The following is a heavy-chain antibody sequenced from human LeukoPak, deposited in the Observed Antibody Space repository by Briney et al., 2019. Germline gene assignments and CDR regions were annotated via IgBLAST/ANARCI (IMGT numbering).Heavy chain of an antibody. J-gene: IGHJ4*02. CDR1: GLTFSSYW. D-gene: IGHD6-19*01. CDR3: AKDAGGAVAAYYFDY. V-gene: IGHV3-7*03. Sequence: GGSLRLSCVASGLTFSSYWMSWVRQAPGKGLEWVANIKQDGSVKFYMDSVKGRFTISRDNAKNSLYLQMNSLRAEDTALYYCAKDAGGAVAAYYFDYWGQGTLVTVSS. CDR2: IKQDGSVK.